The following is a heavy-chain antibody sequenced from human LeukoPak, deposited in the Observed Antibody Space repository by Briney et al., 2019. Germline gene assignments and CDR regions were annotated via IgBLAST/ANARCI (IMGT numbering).Heavy chain of an antibody. CDR1: GFTLSSLA. J-gene: IGHJ4*02. Sequence: GGSLRLSCAASGFTLSSLAMHWVRQAPGKGLEWVSSSGTRSGTKYYADSVKGRFTISRDNAKNSLYLQMNSLRAEDTAVYYCARVGQWLPDFDYWGRGTLVTVSS. D-gene: IGHD6-19*01. V-gene: IGHV3-21*01. CDR2: SGTRSGTK. CDR3: ARVGQWLPDFDY.